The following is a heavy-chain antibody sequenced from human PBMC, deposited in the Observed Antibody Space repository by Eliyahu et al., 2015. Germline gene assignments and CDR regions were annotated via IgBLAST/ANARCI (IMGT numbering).Heavy chain of an antibody. CDR3: ARLGSSYDAFDI. D-gene: IGHD6-6*01. Sequence: QLQLQESGPGLVKPSETLSLTCTVSGGSXSSSXYYWGWIRQPPGKGLEWIGSIYYSGSTYYNPSLKSRVTISVDTSKNQFSLKLSSVTAADTAVYYCARLGSSYDAFDIWGQGTMVTVSS. CDR1: GGSXSSSXYY. J-gene: IGHJ3*02. CDR2: IYYSGST. V-gene: IGHV4-39*01.